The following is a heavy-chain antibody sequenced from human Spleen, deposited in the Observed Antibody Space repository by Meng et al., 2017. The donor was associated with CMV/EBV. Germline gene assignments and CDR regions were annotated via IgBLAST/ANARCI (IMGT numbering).Heavy chain of an antibody. Sequence: KASGYTFTSYDISWVRQAPGQGLEWMGWISAYNGNTNYAQKLQGRVTMTTDTSTITAYMELRSLRSDDTAVYFCARHIIVGVTAFEFWGQGTLVTVSS. CDR1: GYTFTSYD. D-gene: IGHD1-26*01. CDR3: ARHIIVGVTAFEF. V-gene: IGHV1-18*01. CDR2: ISAYNGNT. J-gene: IGHJ4*02.